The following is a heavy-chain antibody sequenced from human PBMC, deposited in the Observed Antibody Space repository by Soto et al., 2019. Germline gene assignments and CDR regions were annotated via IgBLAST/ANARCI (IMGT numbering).Heavy chain of an antibody. J-gene: IGHJ5*02. D-gene: IGHD2-2*01. Sequence: PGGSLRLSCAASGFTVSSNYMSWVRQAPGKGLEWVSVIYSGGTTYYADSVKGRFIISRDNSKNTVYLQMNSLRVEDTAVYYCARGYCGSSSSCYVAWLDPWGQGTLVTVSS. V-gene: IGHV3-66*01. CDR1: GFTVSSNY. CDR3: ARGYCGSSSSCYVAWLDP. CDR2: IYSGGTT.